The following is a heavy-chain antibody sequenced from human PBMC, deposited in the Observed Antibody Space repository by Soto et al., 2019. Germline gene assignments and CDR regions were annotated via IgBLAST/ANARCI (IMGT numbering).Heavy chain of an antibody. CDR3: ARDVRGDYGDFPE. D-gene: IGHD4-17*01. CDR1: GFTFSSYA. J-gene: IGHJ4*02. V-gene: IGHV3-30-3*01. Sequence: AGGSLRLSCAASGFTFSSYAMHWVRQAPGKGLEWVAVISYDGSNKYYADSVKGRFTISRDNSKNTLYLQMNSLRAEDTAVYYCARDVRGDYGDFPEWGQGTLVTVSS. CDR2: ISYDGSNK.